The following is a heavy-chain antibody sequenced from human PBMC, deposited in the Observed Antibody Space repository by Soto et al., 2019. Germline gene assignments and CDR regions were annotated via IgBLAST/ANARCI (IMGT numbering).Heavy chain of an antibody. CDR2: ISYDGSNK. V-gene: IGHV3-30*18. Sequence: LRLSCAASGFTFSSYGMHWVRQAPGKGLEWVAVISYDGSNKYYADSVKGRFTISRDNSKNTLYLQMNSLRAEDTAVYYCAKDLSIAAAGSLYYYYGMDAWGQGTTVTVSS. CDR1: GFTFSSYG. J-gene: IGHJ6*02. CDR3: AKDLSIAAAGSLYYYYGMDA. D-gene: IGHD6-13*01.